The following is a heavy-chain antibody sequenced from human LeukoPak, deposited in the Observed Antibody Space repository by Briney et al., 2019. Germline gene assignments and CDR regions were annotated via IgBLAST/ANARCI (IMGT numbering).Heavy chain of an antibody. CDR1: GGSISGHY. CDR3: ARDRRRELLHAFDI. J-gene: IGHJ3*02. D-gene: IGHD1-7*01. V-gene: IGHV4-59*11. CDR2: IYYSGAT. Sequence: PSETLSLTCNVSGGSISGHYWTWIRQRPAKGHEFIGFIYYSGATNYNPSLKSRVTMSVDTSKNQLSLKLSSVTAADTAVYYCARDRRRELLHAFDIWGQGTMVTVSS.